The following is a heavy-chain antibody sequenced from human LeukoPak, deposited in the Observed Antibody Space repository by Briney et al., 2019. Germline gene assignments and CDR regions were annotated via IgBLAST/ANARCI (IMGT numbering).Heavy chain of an antibody. CDR3: ASMGLRDWFDP. CDR2: ISSSSSTI. V-gene: IGHV3-48*04. Sequence: LSGGSLRLSCAASGFTFSSYSMNWVRQAPGKGLEWVSCISSSSSTIYYADSVKGRFTISRDNAKNSLYLQMNSLRAEDTAVYYCASMGLRDWFDPWGQGTLVTVSS. J-gene: IGHJ5*02. CDR1: GFTFSSYS. D-gene: IGHD4/OR15-4a*01.